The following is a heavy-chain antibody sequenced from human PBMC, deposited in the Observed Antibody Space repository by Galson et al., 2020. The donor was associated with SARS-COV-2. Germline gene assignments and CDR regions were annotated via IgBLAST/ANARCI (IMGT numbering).Heavy chain of an antibody. CDR1: GFTFSSYG. CDR2: ISYDGSNN. CDR3: ALSGGDYVPPFDY. V-gene: IGHV3-30*03. J-gene: IGHJ4*02. D-gene: IGHD4-17*01. Sequence: GGSLRLSCAASGFTFSSYGMHWVRQAPGKGLEWVAVISYDGSNNYYADSVKGRFTISRDNSKNTLYLQMNSLRAEDTAVYYCALSGGDYVPPFDYWGQGTLVTVSS.